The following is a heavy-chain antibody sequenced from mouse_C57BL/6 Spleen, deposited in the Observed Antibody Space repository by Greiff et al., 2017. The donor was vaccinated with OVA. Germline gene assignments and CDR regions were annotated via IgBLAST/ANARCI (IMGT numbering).Heavy chain of an antibody. CDR2: IDPSDSET. J-gene: IGHJ3*01. D-gene: IGHD2-1*01. V-gene: IGHV1-52*01. CDR3: ARGYYGNYGFAY. CDR1: GYTFTSYW. Sequence: VQLQQPGAELVRPGSSVKLSCKASGYTFTSYWMHWVKQRPIQGLEWIGNIDPSDSETHYNQKFKDKATLTVDKSSSTAYMQLSSLTSEDSAVYYCARGYYGNYGFAYWGQGTLVTVSA.